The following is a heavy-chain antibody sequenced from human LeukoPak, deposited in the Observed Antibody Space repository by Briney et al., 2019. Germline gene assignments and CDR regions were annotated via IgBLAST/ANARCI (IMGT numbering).Heavy chain of an antibody. Sequence: QPGRSLRLSCAASGFTFSFYVMNWVRQAPGKGLEWVAVISNDGSNKYYADSVKGRFTISRGNSKNTFYLQTNSLRPVDTALYYCARGRQRWLQSDAFDIWGLGTMVTVSS. D-gene: IGHD5-24*01. J-gene: IGHJ3*02. CDR2: ISNDGSNK. CDR3: ARGRQRWLQSDAFDI. V-gene: IGHV3-30-3*01. CDR1: GFTFSFYV.